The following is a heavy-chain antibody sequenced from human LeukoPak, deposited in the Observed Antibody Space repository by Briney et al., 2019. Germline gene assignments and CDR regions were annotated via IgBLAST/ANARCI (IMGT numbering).Heavy chain of an antibody. J-gene: IGHJ5*02. Sequence: PGGSLRLSCAASGFTFSNYPMHWVRQAPGKGLEWVAVISYDGSNKYYADPVKGRFTISRDNSKNTLYLQMNSLRAADTALYYCATDWPGHCSGTTCSGRNWFDPWGQGTLVTVSS. V-gene: IGHV3-30*04. D-gene: IGHD2-2*01. CDR2: ISYDGSNK. CDR1: GFTFSNYP. CDR3: ATDWPGHCSGTTCSGRNWFDP.